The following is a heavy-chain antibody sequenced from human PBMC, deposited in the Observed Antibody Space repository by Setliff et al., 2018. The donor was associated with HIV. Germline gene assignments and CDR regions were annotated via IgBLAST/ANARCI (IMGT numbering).Heavy chain of an antibody. J-gene: IGHJ4*02. Sequence: GGSLRLSCAASGFTFSSYAMHWVRQAPGKGLEWVAVISYDGSNKYYADSVKGRFTISRDNSKNTLYLQMNSLRAEDTAVYYCARDRTTDGKPFDYWGQGTLVTDSS. CDR1: GFTFSSYA. CDR2: ISYDGSNK. V-gene: IGHV3-30-3*01. D-gene: IGHD4-17*01. CDR3: ARDRTTDGKPFDY.